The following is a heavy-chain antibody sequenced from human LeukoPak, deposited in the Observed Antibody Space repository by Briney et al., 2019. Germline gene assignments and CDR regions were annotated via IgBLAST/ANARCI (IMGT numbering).Heavy chain of an antibody. D-gene: IGHD3-3*01. J-gene: IGHJ3*02. CDR1: GGSISSYY. Sequence: PSETLSLTCTVSGGSISSYYWSWIRQPPGKGLEWIGYIYYSGSTNYNPSLKSRVTISVDTSKNQFSLKLSSVTAADTAVYYCARSYDFWSGPDSSDAFDIWGQGTMVTVSS. CDR2: IYYSGST. CDR3: ARSYDFWSGPDSSDAFDI. V-gene: IGHV4-59*01.